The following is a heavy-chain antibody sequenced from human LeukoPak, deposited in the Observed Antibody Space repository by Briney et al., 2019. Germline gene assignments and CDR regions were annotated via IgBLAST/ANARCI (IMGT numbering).Heavy chain of an antibody. CDR1: GFTFSNYA. J-gene: IGHJ4*02. Sequence: GGSLRLSCATSGFTFSNYAMSWVRQAPGKGLEWVSAISNSGDSTNYADSVKGRFTISRGISKNTLYLQMNTLRAEDTALYYCAKAMPCTSTICYRFDYWGRGTLVTVSS. V-gene: IGHV3-23*01. CDR3: AKAMPCTSTICYRFDY. D-gene: IGHD2-2*01. CDR2: ISNSGDST.